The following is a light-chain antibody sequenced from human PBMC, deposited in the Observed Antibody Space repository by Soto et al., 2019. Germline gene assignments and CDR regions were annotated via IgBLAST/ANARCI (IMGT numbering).Light chain of an antibody. CDR2: GTS. Sequence: IVMTHSPGTLSVSPWEGATLSCRSSQSVSGNLAWYQQKPGQAPRLLIYGTSIRATGVPARFSGGGSGTEFTLTISGLQSEDFAVYYCQQYNNWPLITFGQGTRLEIK. CDR1: QSVSGN. CDR3: QQYNNWPLIT. V-gene: IGKV3-15*01. J-gene: IGKJ5*01.